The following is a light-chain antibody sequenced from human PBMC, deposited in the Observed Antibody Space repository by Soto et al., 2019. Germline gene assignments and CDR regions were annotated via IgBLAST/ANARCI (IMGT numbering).Light chain of an antibody. CDR2: GVT. CDR1: SSDVGAYTY. V-gene: IGLV2-8*01. Sequence: QSALTQPPSASGSPGQSVTISCTGTSSDVGAYTYVSWYQQHPGKAPKLMMYGVTERPSGVPDRFSGSKSGNTASLTVSGLQTEDEAYYYCSSYAGSNNYVFGTGTKVTVL. CDR3: SSYAGSNNYV. J-gene: IGLJ1*01.